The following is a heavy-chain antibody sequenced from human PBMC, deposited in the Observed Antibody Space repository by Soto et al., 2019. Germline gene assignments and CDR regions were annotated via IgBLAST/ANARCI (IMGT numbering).Heavy chain of an antibody. D-gene: IGHD2-15*01. CDR1: GFTFSSYS. CDR2: ISSSSRYI. CDR3: ARAYCRGGSCYSGDLFDY. J-gene: IGHJ4*02. V-gene: IGHV3-21*01. Sequence: EVQLVESGGGLVKPGGSLRLSCAASGFTFSSYSMNWVRQAPGKGLEWVSSISSSSRYIYYADSLKGRFAISRDNAKNSLYLQMNSLRAEDTAVYYCARAYCRGGSCYSGDLFDYWGQGILVTVSS.